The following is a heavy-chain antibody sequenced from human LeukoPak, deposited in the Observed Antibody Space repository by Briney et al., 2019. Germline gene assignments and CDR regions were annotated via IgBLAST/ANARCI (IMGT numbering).Heavy chain of an antibody. CDR2: ISGSGGST. D-gene: IGHD1-1*01. CDR1: GYTFSSYA. J-gene: IGHJ6*03. V-gene: IGHV3-23*01. CDR3: AKVLNWNLYSWYYMDV. Sequence: PGGSLRLSCAASGYTFSSYAMSWVRQAPGKGLEWVSAISGSGGSTYYADSVKGRFTISRDNSKNTLYLQMNSLRAEDTAVYYCAKVLNWNLYSWYYMDVWGKGTTVTVSS.